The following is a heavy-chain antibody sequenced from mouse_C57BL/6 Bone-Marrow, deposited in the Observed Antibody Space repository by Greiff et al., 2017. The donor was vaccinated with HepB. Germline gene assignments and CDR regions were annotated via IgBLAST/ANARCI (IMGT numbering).Heavy chain of an antibody. V-gene: IGHV1-54*01. Sequence: QVQLQQSGAELVRPGPSVKVSCKASGYAFTNYLIEWVKQRPGQGLEWIGVINPGSGGTHYNEKFKGKATLTADKSSSTAYMQLSSLTSEDSAVYFCARRGYSSGFAYWGQGTLVTVSA. CDR1: GYAFTNYL. CDR2: INPGSGGT. D-gene: IGHD3-2*02. CDR3: ARRGYSSGFAY. J-gene: IGHJ3*01.